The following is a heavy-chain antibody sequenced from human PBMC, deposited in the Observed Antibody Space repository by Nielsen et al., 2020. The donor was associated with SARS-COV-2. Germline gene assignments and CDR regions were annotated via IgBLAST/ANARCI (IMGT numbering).Heavy chain of an antibody. CDR3: ARGLGYSSGWYQYYFDY. D-gene: IGHD6-19*01. J-gene: IGHJ4*02. Sequence: ASVKVSCKASGYTFTSYDINWVGQATGQGLEWMGWMNPNSGNTDYAQNFQGRVTMTRNTSISTAYMELSSLKSEDTAVYYCARGLGYSSGWYQYYFDYWGRGTLVTVSS. CDR1: GYTFTSYD. CDR2: MNPNSGNT. V-gene: IGHV1-8*01.